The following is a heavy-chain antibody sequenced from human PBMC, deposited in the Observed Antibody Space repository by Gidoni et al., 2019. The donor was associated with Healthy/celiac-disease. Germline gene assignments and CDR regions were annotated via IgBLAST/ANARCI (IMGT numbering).Heavy chain of an antibody. CDR2: IKSKTDGGTK. J-gene: IGHJ4*02. CDR3: TTDGHMVRGVIISHY. CDR1: GFTFSNAW. Sequence: EVQLVESRGGLVKPGGSLRISFPASGFTFSNAWMGWVRKAPGKGLEWVGRIKSKTDGGTKDYAEPVKGRFTISRDDSKNTLYLQMNSLKTEDTAVYYWTTDGHMVRGVIISHYWGQGTLVTVSS. D-gene: IGHD3-10*01. V-gene: IGHV3-15*01.